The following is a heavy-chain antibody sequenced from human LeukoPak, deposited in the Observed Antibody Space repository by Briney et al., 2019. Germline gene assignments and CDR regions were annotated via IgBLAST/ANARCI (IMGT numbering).Heavy chain of an antibody. Sequence: GGSLRLSCAASGFTFSSYAMSWVRQAPGKGLEWVSAISGSGGSTYYADSVKGRFTISRHNSKNTLYLQMNSLRAEDTAVYYCAKDDEEIRGQFDYWGQGTLVTVSS. CDR3: AKDDEEIRGQFDY. CDR1: GFTFSSYA. J-gene: IGHJ4*02. D-gene: IGHD3/OR15-3a*01. CDR2: ISGSGGST. V-gene: IGHV3-23*01.